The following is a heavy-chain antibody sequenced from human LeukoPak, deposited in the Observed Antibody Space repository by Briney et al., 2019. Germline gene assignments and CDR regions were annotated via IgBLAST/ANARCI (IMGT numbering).Heavy chain of an antibody. CDR2: INPNSGGT. Sequence: ASVKVSCKASGYTFTGYYMHWVRQAPGQGLEWMGWINPNSGGTNYAQKFQGRVTMTRDTSISTAYMELSRLRSDDTAVYYCARLAEGWHFDWLLFDYWGQGTLVTVSS. J-gene: IGHJ4*02. V-gene: IGHV1-2*02. CDR1: GYTFTGYY. CDR3: ARLAEGWHFDWLLFDY. D-gene: IGHD3-9*01.